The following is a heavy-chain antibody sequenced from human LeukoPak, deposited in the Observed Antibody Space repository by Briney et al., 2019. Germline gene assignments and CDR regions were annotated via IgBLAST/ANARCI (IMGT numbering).Heavy chain of an antibody. CDR1: GFTFSTYA. Sequence: GGSLRLSCAASGFTFSTYAMNWVRQAPGKGLEWVSIIYSGSSTYYADSVKGRFTISRDNSKNTVYLHMNSLRAEDTAVYYCARSPREQGAIYFDYWGQGTLVTVSS. CDR3: ARSPREQGAIYFDY. CDR2: IYSGSST. V-gene: IGHV3-23*03. J-gene: IGHJ4*02. D-gene: IGHD1/OR15-1a*01.